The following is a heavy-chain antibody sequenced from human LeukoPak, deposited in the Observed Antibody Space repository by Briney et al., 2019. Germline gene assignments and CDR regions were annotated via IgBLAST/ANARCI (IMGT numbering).Heavy chain of an antibody. J-gene: IGHJ4*02. CDR2: INPNSGDT. Sequence: ASVKVSCRASGYTFTAYYMHWVRQAPGQGLEWMGRINPNSGDTNRAQKFQGRVTMTRDTSISTAYMELSRLRSDDTAVYYCAREVSRTVTWIDHWGQGTLVTVSS. CDR3: AREVSRTVTWIDH. V-gene: IGHV1-2*06. CDR1: GYTFTAYY. D-gene: IGHD4-17*01.